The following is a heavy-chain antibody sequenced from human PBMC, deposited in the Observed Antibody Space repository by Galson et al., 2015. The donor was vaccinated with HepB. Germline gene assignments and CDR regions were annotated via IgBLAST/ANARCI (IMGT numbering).Heavy chain of an antibody. CDR2: INPSGGST. V-gene: IGHV1-46*01. CDR1: GGTFSSYA. J-gene: IGHJ6*03. Sequence: SVKVSCKASGGTFSSYAISWVRQAPGQGLEWMGIINPSGGSTSYAQKFQGRVTMTRDTSTSTVYMELSSLRSEDTAVYYCARGDCSSTSCPYYYYYYMDVWGKGTTVTVSS. CDR3: ARGDCSSTSCPYYYYYYMDV. D-gene: IGHD2-2*01.